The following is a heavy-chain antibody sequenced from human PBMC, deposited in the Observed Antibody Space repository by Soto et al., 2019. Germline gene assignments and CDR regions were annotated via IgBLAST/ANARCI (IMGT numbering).Heavy chain of an antibody. CDR3: AGGAGSGSYGS. J-gene: IGHJ5*02. CDR2: IYHSGSP. Sequence: QVQLQESGPGLVKPSGTLSLTCAVSGGSISSSYWWSWVRQPPGKGLEWIGEIYHSGSPNYNPSLKRRVSISVDKPKNQFSLKLSSVTAADTAVYYCAGGAGSGSYGSWGQGTLVTVSS. CDR1: GGSISSSYW. V-gene: IGHV4-4*02. D-gene: IGHD3-10*01.